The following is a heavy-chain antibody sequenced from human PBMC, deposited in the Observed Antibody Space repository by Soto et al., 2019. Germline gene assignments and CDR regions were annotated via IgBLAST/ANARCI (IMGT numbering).Heavy chain of an antibody. J-gene: IGHJ4*02. CDR3: ARGTMVRGVKFEPDFGY. V-gene: IGHV1-3*01. CDR2: INAGNGNT. CDR1: GYTFTSYA. D-gene: IGHD3-10*01. Sequence: ASVKVSCKASGYTFTSYAMHWVRQAPGQRLEWMGWINAGNGNTKYSQKFQGRVTITRDTSASTAYMELSSLRSEDTAVYYCARGTMVRGVKFEPDFGYWGQGTLVTVSS.